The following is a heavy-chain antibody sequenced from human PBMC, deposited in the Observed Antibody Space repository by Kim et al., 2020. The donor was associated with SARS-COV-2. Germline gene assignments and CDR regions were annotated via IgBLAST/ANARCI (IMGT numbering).Heavy chain of an antibody. J-gene: IGHJ4*02. Sequence: ADAVKGRFTISRDNSENTVYLQMNSLRAEDTAIYYCAKTRGSYGAYYFDRWGQGTLVTVSS. CDR3: AKTRGSYGAYYFDR. V-gene: IGHV3-23*01. D-gene: IGHD5-18*01.